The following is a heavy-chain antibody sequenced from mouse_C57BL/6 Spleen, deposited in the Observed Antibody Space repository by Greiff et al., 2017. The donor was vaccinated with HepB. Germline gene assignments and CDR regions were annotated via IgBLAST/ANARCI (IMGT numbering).Heavy chain of an antibody. CDR1: GYAFSSYW. CDR3: ARGTDYGSSYYYAMDY. V-gene: IGHV1-80*01. CDR2: IYPGDGDT. J-gene: IGHJ4*01. Sequence: VQLQQSGAELVKPGASVKISCKASGYAFSSYWMNWVKQRPGKGLEWIGQIYPGDGDTNYNGKFKGKATLTADISSSTAYMQLSSLTSEDSAVYFCARGTDYGSSYYYAMDYWGQGTSVTVSS. D-gene: IGHD1-1*01.